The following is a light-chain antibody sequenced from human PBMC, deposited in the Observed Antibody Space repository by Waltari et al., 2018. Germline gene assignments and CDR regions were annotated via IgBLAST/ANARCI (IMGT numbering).Light chain of an antibody. V-gene: IGLV2-14*03. CDR3: TSYTSSDSWV. CDR1: SRDVGGYNY. Sequence: QSALTQPASVSGSPGHSITIPCTGTSRDVGGYNYVSWYKQHPNRAPQLMIYGVNKRPSGVSVRFSGSKSDNTASLTISGLQADDEADYYCTSYTSSDSWVFGGGTKLTVL. CDR2: GVN. J-gene: IGLJ3*02.